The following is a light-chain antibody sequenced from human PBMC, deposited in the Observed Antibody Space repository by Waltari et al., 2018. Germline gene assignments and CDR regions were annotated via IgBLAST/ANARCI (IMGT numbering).Light chain of an antibody. J-gene: IGLJ1*01. CDR2: YDS. CDR3: QVWDANNDPGV. V-gene: IGLV3-21*01. Sequence: SYVLTQPPSVSVAPGETATITCVGNNIASKSVHWYRQRPGQAPVLVISYDSDRPSGIPERFSGANAGNTATLTISRVEAGDEADYYCQVWDANNDPGVFGTGTEVTVL. CDR1: NIASKS.